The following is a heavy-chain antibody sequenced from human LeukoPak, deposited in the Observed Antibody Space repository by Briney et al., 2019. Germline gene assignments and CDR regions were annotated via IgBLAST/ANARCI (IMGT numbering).Heavy chain of an antibody. J-gene: IGHJ4*02. CDR3: AASYSSAFPEIYY. Sequence: SETLSLTCTVSGGSVSRGRYYWSWLRPSPGKGLEWFGYISYSGSTKYNPSLKSRVTISVDTSKNQFSLRLSSVTAADTAVYYCAASYSSAFPEIYYWGQGTLVTVSS. D-gene: IGHD6-19*01. CDR2: ISYSGST. V-gene: IGHV4-61*01. CDR1: GGSVSRGRYY.